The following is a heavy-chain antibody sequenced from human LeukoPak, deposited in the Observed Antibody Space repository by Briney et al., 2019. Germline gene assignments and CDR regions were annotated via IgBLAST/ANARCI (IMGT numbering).Heavy chain of an antibody. Sequence: GGSLRLSCAASGFNFANHAMSWVRQAPGKGLEWVSVLYSGGKTYYADSAKGRFTISRDSSTNTLYLQMESLRAEDTAVYYCAREMGAATTYFDYWGQGTLVIVSS. J-gene: IGHJ4*02. CDR3: AREMGAATTYFDY. CDR1: GFNFANHA. CDR2: LYSGGKT. D-gene: IGHD1-1*01. V-gene: IGHV3-53*01.